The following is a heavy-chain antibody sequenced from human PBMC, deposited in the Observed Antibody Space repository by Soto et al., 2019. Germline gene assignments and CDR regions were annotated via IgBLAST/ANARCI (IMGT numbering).Heavy chain of an antibody. J-gene: IGHJ5*02. Sequence: GGSLRLSCAASGFTFTTYAMRWVRQAPGKGLEWVSAISASGDITYYADSVKGRFTISRDSSKNTLYLQMNGLRAEDTAIYYCAKDSNLIPGGPNHWGQGTLVTVS. D-gene: IGHD3-10*01. CDR2: ISASGDIT. CDR3: AKDSNLIPGGPNH. V-gene: IGHV3-23*01. CDR1: GFTFTTYA.